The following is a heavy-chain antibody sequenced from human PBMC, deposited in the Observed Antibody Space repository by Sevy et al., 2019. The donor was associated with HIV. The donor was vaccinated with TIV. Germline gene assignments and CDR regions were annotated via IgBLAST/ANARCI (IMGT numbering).Heavy chain of an antibody. V-gene: IGHV3-23*01. J-gene: IGHJ4*02. Sequence: GGSLRLSCAASGFTFSSYAMSWVRQAPGKGLEWVSAISGSGGSTYYADSVKGRLTISRDNSKNTLYLQMNSLRAEDTAIYYCAKNSVRIYYFDYWGQGTLVTVSS. CDR2: ISGSGGST. CDR1: GFTFSSYA. CDR3: AKNSVRIYYFDY. D-gene: IGHD2-15*01.